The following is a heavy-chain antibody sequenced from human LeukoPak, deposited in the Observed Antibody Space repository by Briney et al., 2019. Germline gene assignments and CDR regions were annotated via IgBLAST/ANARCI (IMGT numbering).Heavy chain of an antibody. CDR2: ISYSGST. Sequence: SETQSLTCTVSGGSISSSSYYWGWIRQPPGKGLQWIGTISYSGSTSYNPSLKSRVTISVDTSKNQFSLKLSSVTAADTAVYYCARLPELVDAFDIWGQGTMVTVSS. V-gene: IGHV4-39*01. J-gene: IGHJ3*02. CDR3: ARLPELVDAFDI. D-gene: IGHD1-14*01. CDR1: GGSISSSSYY.